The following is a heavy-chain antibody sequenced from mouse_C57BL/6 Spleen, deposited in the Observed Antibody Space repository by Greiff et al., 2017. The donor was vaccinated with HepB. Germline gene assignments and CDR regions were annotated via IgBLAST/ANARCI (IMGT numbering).Heavy chain of an antibody. D-gene: IGHD4-1*01. CDR3: ARTGTFAY. V-gene: IGHV3-6*01. J-gene: IGHJ3*01. Sequence: EVKLQESGPGLVKPSQSLSLTCSVTGYSITSGYYWNWIRQFPGNKLEWMGYISYDGSNNYNPSLKNRISLTRDTSKNQFFLKLNSVTTEDTATYDCARTGTFAYWGQGTLVTVSA. CDR1: GYSITSGYY. CDR2: ISYDGSN.